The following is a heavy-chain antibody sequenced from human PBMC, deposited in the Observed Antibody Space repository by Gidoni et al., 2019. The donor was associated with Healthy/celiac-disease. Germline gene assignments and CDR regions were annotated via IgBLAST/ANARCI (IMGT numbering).Heavy chain of an antibody. CDR2: ISYDGSNK. CDR1: GFPLSSYG. CDR3: AKDSSSWIFDY. V-gene: IGHV3-30*18. J-gene: IGHJ4*02. D-gene: IGHD6-13*01. Sequence: QVQLVESGVGVVQPGRPLILPLPASGFPLSSYGMHWVRQAPGKGLEWVAVISYDGSNKYYADSVKGRFTISRDNSKNTLYLQMNSLRAEDTAVYYCAKDSSSWIFDYWGQGTLVTVSS.